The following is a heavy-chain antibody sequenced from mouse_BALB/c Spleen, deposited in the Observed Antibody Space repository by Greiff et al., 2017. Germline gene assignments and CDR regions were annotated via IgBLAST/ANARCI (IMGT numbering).Heavy chain of an antibody. CDR2: ISNGGGST. J-gene: IGHJ2*01. CDR3: ARLGPYYFDY. D-gene: IGHD4-1*01. Sequence: EVKLEESGGGLVQPGGSLKLSCAASGFTFSSYTMSWVRQTPEKRLEWVAYISNGGGSTYYPDTVKGRFTISRDNAKNTLYLQMSSLKSEDTAMYYCARLGPYYFDYWGQGTTLTVSS. V-gene: IGHV5-12-2*01. CDR1: GFTFSSYT.